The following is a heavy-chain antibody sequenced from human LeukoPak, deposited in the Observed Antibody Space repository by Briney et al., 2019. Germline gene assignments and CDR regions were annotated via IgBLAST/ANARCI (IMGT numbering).Heavy chain of an antibody. CDR2: ISSNNNI. CDR1: GFTFSSYA. V-gene: IGHV3-21*04. J-gene: IGHJ4*02. Sequence: GGSLRLSCVGSGFTFSSYAMNWVRQAPGKGLEWVSSISSNNNIYYADSVKGRFTISRDNAKNSLSLQMNSLRGEDTAIYYCAKDRGYWGQGTLVSVSS. CDR3: AKDRGY.